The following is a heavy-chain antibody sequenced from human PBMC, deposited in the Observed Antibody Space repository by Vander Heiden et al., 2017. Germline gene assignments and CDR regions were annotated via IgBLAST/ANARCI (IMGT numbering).Heavy chain of an antibody. V-gene: IGHV3-15*01. CDR2: IKTEADGGTT. CDR1: GFTFKTGW. J-gene: IGHJ4*02. CDR3: TTGKGF. Sequence: EVELLESGGGLVKPGGSLRLSCLASGFTFKTGWMTWVRQAPGKGLEWVGRIKTEADGGTTDFAASVKGRFSISRDDFRNTMFLQMDRLKLEDSGTYYCTTGKGFWGQGTRVIVSS.